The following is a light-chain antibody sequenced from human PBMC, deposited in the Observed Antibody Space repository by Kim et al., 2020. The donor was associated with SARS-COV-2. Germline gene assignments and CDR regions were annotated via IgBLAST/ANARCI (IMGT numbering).Light chain of an antibody. V-gene: IGLV1-44*01. CDR2: RDN. Sequence: GRRVTIFCSGRNSIIAVNAVHWYQQLPGTAPKLLIYRDNQRPSGVPGRFSASKSGTSASMALRGLLSEDEADYYCATWDDGMDAWVFGGGTQLTVL. CDR1: NSIIAVNA. J-gene: IGLJ3*02. CDR3: ATWDDGMDAWV.